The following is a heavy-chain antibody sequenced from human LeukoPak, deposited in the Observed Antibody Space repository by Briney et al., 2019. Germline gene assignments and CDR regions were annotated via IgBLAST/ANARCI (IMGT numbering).Heavy chain of an antibody. D-gene: IGHD6-19*01. Sequence: PSETLSLTCTVSGGSISSYYWSWIRQPPGKGLEWIGYIYYSGSTNYNPSLKSRVTISVDTSKNQFSLKLSSVTAADTAVYYCARPGRSGWYTFDIWGQGTMVTVSS. J-gene: IGHJ3*02. CDR2: IYYSGST. V-gene: IGHV4-59*08. CDR3: ARPGRSGWYTFDI. CDR1: GGSISSYY.